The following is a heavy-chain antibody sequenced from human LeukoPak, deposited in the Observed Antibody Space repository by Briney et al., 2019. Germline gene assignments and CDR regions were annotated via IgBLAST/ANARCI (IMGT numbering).Heavy chain of an antibody. CDR2: INHSGST. CDR3: ARDNSDY. D-gene: IGHD1-20*01. J-gene: IGHJ4*02. V-gene: IGHV4-34*01. Sequence: SETLSLTCAVYGGSFSGYYWSWIRQPPGKGLEWIGEINHSGSTNYNPSLKSRVTISVDTSKNQFSLKLSSVTAADTAVYYCARDNSDYWGQGTLVTVSS. CDR1: GGSFSGYY.